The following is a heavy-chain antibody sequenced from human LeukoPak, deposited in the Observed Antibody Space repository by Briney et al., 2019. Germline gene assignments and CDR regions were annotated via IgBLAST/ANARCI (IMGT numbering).Heavy chain of an antibody. Sequence: ASVKVSSKAPGYTFTSYGISWVRQAPGQGLEWMGWISAYNGNTNYAQKLQGRVTMTTDTSTSTAYMELRSLRSDDTAVYYCATGFIAARPPHLQRWGQGTLVTVSS. CDR1: GYTFTSYG. J-gene: IGHJ1*01. CDR3: ATGFIAARPPHLQR. D-gene: IGHD6-6*01. CDR2: ISAYNGNT. V-gene: IGHV1-18*01.